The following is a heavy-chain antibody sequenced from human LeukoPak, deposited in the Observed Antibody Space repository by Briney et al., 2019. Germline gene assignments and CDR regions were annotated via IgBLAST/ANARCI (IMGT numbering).Heavy chain of an antibody. J-gene: IGHJ4*02. V-gene: IGHV4-59*01. Sequence: SETLSLTCTVSGGSISSYYWSWIRQPPGKGLEWIGYIYYSGSTNYNPSLKSRATISVDTSKNQFSLKLSSVTAADTAVYYCARMYYYDSSGPKLYYFDYWGQGTLVTVSS. CDR1: GGSISSYY. CDR2: IYYSGST. D-gene: IGHD3-22*01. CDR3: ARMYYYDSSGPKLYYFDY.